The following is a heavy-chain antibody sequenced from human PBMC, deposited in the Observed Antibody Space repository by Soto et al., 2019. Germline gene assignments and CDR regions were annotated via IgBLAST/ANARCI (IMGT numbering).Heavy chain of an antibody. J-gene: IGHJ3*02. V-gene: IGHV1-8*01. CDR2: MNPNSGNT. CDR1: GYTFTSYD. CDR3: AGVMGNRRDAFDI. Sequence: ASVKVSCKASGYTFTSYDINWVRQATGQGLEWMGWMNPNSGNTGYAQKFQGRVTMTRNTSISTAYMELRSLRSEDTGVYYCAGVMGNRRDAFDIWGQGTMVAVSS.